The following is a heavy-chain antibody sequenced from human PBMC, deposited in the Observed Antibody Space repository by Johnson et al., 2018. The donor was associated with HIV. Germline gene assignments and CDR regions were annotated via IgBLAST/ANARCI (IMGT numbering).Heavy chain of an antibody. V-gene: IGHV3-66*01. J-gene: IGHJ3*02. Sequence: VQLVESGGGLAQPGGSLRLSCAASGLNVSGNYMSWVRQAPGKGLEWVSVIYSGGSTYYADSVKGRFTNSRDNSKNTLYLQMNSLIAEDTTVYYCASRYGDYGLGAFDIWGQGTMVTVSS. D-gene: IGHD4-17*01. CDR2: IYSGGST. CDR3: ASRYGDYGLGAFDI. CDR1: GLNVSGNY.